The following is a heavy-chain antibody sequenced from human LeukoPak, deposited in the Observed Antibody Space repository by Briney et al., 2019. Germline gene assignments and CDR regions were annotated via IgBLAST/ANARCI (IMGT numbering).Heavy chain of an antibody. CDR2: IYYSGST. CDR1: GVSFTTYY. J-gene: IGHJ4*02. V-gene: IGHV4-59*08. D-gene: IGHD7-27*01. Sequence: SETLSLTCSVSGVSFTTYYWTWIRQSPGKGLEWIGYIYYSGSTNYNPSLKSRVSLSVDRSKMQFSLRLTSVTAANTAVYFCARLKWGHKGLDYWGPGTTVTVS. CDR3: ARLKWGHKGLDY.